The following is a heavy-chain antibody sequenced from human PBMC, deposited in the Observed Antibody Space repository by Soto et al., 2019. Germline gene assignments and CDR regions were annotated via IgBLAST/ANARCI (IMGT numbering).Heavy chain of an antibody. CDR1: GYTFTNYD. D-gene: IGHD3-16*01. V-gene: IGHV1-8*01. CDR3: ARVWGTIDY. CDR2: MNPNSGNT. Sequence: QVQLVQSGAEVKKPGASVKVSCKTSGYTFTNYDINWVRQATGQGLEWMGWMNPNSGNTGSTQKFQGRITMTRDTSIGKGYKEATSLRSEDTAVYYCARVWGTIDYWGQGTLVTVSS. J-gene: IGHJ4*02.